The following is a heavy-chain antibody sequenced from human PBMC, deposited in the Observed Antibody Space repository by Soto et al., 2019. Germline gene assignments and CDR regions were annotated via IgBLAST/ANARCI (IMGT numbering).Heavy chain of an antibody. Sequence: HPGGSLRLSFAASDFTFSGYGMSWVRKAPGKGLEWVSAISGGGGRTYYADSVKGRFTISRDNSKNTPYLQMNSLRAEDTAVSYCAKDNGGVYFSSNSSYSDGYHYYGMDFWGQGTTVTVSS. J-gene: IGHJ6*02. D-gene: IGHD2-2*01. CDR2: ISGGGGRT. V-gene: IGHV3-23*01. CDR3: AKDNGGVYFSSNSSYSDGYHYYGMDF. CDR1: DFTFSGYG.